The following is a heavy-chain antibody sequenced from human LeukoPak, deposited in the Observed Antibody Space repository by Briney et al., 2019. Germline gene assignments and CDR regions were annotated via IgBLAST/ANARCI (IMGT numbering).Heavy chain of an antibody. CDR3: ARDRQWIQLWLRWFDP. D-gene: IGHD5-18*01. CDR2: INPNSGGT. V-gene: IGHV1-2*02. CDR1: GYTFTGYY. J-gene: IGHJ5*02. Sequence: ASVKVSCKASGYTFTGYYMHWMRQAPGQGLEWMGWINPNSGGTNYAQKFQGRVTMTRDTSISTAYMELSRLRSDDTAVYYCARDRQWIQLWLRWFDPWGQGTLVTVSS.